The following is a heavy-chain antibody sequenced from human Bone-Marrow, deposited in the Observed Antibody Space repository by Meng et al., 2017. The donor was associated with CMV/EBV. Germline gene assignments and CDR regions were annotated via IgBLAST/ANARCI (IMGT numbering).Heavy chain of an antibody. D-gene: IGHD5-24*01. CDR2: ISSNGGST. CDR3: ARDGGDGYMIYYFDY. Sequence: GGSLLSCAASGFTFSTYAMHWVRQAPGKGLEYVSSISSNGGSTYYAESVKGRFTISRDNSKNTLYLQMGSLRAEDMAVYYCARDGGDGYMIYYFDYWGQGTRVTGSS. V-gene: IGHV3-64*02. J-gene: IGHJ4*02. CDR1: GFTFSTYA.